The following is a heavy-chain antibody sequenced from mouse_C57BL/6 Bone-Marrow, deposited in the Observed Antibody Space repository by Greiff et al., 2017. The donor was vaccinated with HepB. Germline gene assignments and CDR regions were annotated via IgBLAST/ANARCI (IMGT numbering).Heavy chain of an antibody. CDR1: GYTFTSYW. Sequence: QVQLQQPGAELVKPGASVKLSCKASGYTFTSYWMHWVKQRPGQGLEWIGMIHPNSGSTNYNEKFKSKATLTADKSSSTAYMELRSLTSEDSAVYFCARDYGSPFDYWGQGTTLTVSS. J-gene: IGHJ2*01. CDR2: IHPNSGST. D-gene: IGHD1-1*01. V-gene: IGHV1-64*01. CDR3: ARDYGSPFDY.